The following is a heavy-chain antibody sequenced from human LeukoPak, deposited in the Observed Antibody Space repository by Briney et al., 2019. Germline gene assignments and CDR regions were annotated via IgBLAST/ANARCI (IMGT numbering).Heavy chain of an antibody. CDR1: GFTFSSYW. V-gene: IGHV3-74*01. J-gene: IGHJ4*02. CDR3: ARGRIVVPTGAFDY. CDR2: INSDGSST. D-gene: IGHD1-26*01. Sequence: PGGSLRLSCAASGFTFSSYWMHWVRQAPGKGLVWVLRINSDGSSTSYADSVKGRFTISRDNAKNTLYLQMNSLRAEDTAVYYCARGRIVVPTGAFDYWGQGTLVTVSS.